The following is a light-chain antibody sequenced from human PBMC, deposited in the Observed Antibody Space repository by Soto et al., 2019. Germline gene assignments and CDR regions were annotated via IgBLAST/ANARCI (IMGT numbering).Light chain of an antibody. CDR3: SSKTPTNPRKMF. Sequence: QSVLTQPASVSGSPGQSITISCTGTSSDVGGYNYVSWYQHHPGKAPKLMIYDVSNRPSGISNRFSGSKSGNTASLTISGPQREEGVIFYGSSKTPTNPRKMFFETGTRS. V-gene: IGLV2-14*03. J-gene: IGLJ1*01. CDR1: SSDVGGYNY. CDR2: DVS.